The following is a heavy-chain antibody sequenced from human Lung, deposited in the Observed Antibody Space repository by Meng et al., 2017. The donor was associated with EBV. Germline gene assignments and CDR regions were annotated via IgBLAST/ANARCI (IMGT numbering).Heavy chain of an antibody. V-gene: IGHV1-3*04. CDR2: INTGNGET. CDR3: ASRPGIAVAGFDY. Sequence: QVPLVASGTKVRKPGVTWEVSCKASGYTFTSYAMNWVRQAPGQRLEWMGWINTGNGETKYSQKFQGRVTLTRDTSASTAYMELSSLRSEDTAVYYCASRPGIAVAGFDYWGQGTLVTVSS. CDR1: GYTFTSYA. J-gene: IGHJ4*02. D-gene: IGHD6-19*01.